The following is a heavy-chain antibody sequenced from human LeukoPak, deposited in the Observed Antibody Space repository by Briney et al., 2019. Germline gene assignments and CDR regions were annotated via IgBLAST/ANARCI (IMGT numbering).Heavy chain of an antibody. J-gene: IGHJ4*02. Sequence: GGSLRLSCAASGFTFSSYWMSWVRQAPGKGLEWVANMKQDGSEKYYVDSAKGRFTISRDNAKNSLYLQMNSLRAEDTAVYYCARPGGGVVVAATLPYYFDYWGQGTLVTVSS. V-gene: IGHV3-7*03. CDR1: GFTFSSYW. CDR3: ARPGGGVVVAATLPYYFDY. CDR2: MKQDGSEK. D-gene: IGHD2-15*01.